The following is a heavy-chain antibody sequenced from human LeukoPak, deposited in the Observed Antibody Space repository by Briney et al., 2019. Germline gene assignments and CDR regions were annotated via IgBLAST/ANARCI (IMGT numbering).Heavy chain of an antibody. CDR1: GYTFTDYY. CDR3: ARTQHLVLRSPLDP. Sequence: ASVKVSCKASGYTFTDYYMHWVRQAPGQGLEWMGWINPSSGGTNYAQKFQGRVTVTRDTSISTAYMDLSRLRSDDTAVYYCARTQHLVLRSPLDPWGQGTLVTVSS. D-gene: IGHD6-13*01. J-gene: IGHJ5*02. V-gene: IGHV1-2*02. CDR2: INPSSGGT.